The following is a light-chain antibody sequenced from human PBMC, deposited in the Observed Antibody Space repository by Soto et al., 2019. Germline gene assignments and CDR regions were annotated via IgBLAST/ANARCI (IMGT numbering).Light chain of an antibody. CDR1: QSISSW. Sequence: DIQMTQSPSTRSASVGDRVTITCRASQSISSWLAWYQQKPGKAPKLLIYDASSLESGVPLRFSGSGSGTDFTLTISSLQPDDFATYYCQEYSSYPTFGGGTKVDIK. CDR3: QEYSSYPT. CDR2: DAS. V-gene: IGKV1-5*01. J-gene: IGKJ4*01.